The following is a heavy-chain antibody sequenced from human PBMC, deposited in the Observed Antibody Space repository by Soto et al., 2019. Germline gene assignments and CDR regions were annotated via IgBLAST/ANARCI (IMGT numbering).Heavy chain of an antibody. J-gene: IGHJ4*02. CDR2: IYYSGRT. CDR3: ARDWRPLVGATYFDY. CDR1: GGSLSSYY. D-gene: IGHD1-26*01. V-gene: IGHV4-59*01. Sequence: ETLSLTCTVSGGSLSSYYWSWIRQPPGKGLEWIGYIYYSGRTNYNPSLKSRVTISVDTSKNQFSLKLSSVTAADTAVYYCARDWRPLVGATYFDYWGQGTLLTVSS.